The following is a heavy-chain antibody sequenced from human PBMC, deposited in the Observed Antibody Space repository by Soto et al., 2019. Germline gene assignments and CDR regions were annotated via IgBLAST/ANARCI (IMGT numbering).Heavy chain of an antibody. CDR1: GFMFSGYA. V-gene: IGHV3-23*01. J-gene: IGHJ5*02. Sequence: EVQLLESGGGLAQPGESLTLSCAASGFMFSGYAMSWVRQAPGKGLEXVSAVSNSGTSTSYADSVKGRFTISRDNSKNTLYLQMSSLGAEDTALYYCVKDLAASGWFDPWGQGTLVIVSS. CDR2: VSNSGTST. D-gene: IGHD2-15*01. CDR3: VKDLAASGWFDP.